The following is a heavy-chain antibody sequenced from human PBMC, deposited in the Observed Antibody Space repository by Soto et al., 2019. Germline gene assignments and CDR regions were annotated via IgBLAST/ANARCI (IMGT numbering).Heavy chain of an antibody. V-gene: IGHV1-2*04. Sequence: QVQLVQSGAEVKKPGASVKVSCKASGYAFTGYYMHWVRQAPGQGLEWMGWINPNSGGTNYAQKVQGWATMTRDTPTSTGDMELSRLSSDDTAVYYCACDYYDSSGYFFRSFDYWGQGTMVTVSS. D-gene: IGHD3-22*01. CDR1: GYAFTGYY. CDR3: ACDYYDSSGYFFRSFDY. CDR2: INPNSGGT. J-gene: IGHJ4*02.